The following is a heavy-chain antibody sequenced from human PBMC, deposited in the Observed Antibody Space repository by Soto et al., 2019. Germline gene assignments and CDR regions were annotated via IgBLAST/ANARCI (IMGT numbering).Heavy chain of an antibody. V-gene: IGHV1-69*04. Sequence: ASVKVSCKASGGTFSSYTISWVRQAPGQGLEWMGRIIPILGIANYAQKFQGRVTITADKSTSTAYMELSSLRSEDTAVYYCARDEEGYCSSTSCYGIFFDYYYYYMDVWGKGTTVTVSS. CDR3: ARDEEGYCSSTSCYGIFFDYYYYYMDV. CDR2: IIPILGIA. D-gene: IGHD2-2*01. J-gene: IGHJ6*03. CDR1: GGTFSSYT.